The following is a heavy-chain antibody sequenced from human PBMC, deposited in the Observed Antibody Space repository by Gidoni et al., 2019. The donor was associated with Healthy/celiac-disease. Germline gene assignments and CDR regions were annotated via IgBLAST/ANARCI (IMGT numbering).Heavy chain of an antibody. CDR1: GSHFSSYA. CDR2: IIPIFGTA. D-gene: IGHD3-22*01. V-gene: IGHV1-69*01. J-gene: IGHJ6*02. CDR3: GSGYYHYYYYGMDV. Sequence: QVQLVQSGAEVKRPGSSVKVSCKASGSHFSSYAIRWVRQAPGQGLEWMGGIIPIFGTANYAQKCQGRVTITADESTSTAYMELSSLRSEDTAVYYCGSGYYHYYYYGMDVWGQGTTVTVSS.